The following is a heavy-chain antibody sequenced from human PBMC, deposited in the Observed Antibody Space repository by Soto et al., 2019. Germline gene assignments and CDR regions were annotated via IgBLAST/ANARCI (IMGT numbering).Heavy chain of an antibody. D-gene: IGHD3-10*01. CDR3: AKDQSPRRYYYGSGSYSGYYYYYMDV. Sequence: GGSLRLSCAASGFTFDDYAMHWVRQAPGKGLEWVSGISWNSGSIGYADSVKGRFTISRDNAKNSLYLQMNRLRAEDTALYYCAKDQSPRRYYYGSGSYSGYYYYYMDVWGKGTTVTVSS. CDR1: GFTFDDYA. V-gene: IGHV3-9*01. CDR2: ISWNSGSI. J-gene: IGHJ6*03.